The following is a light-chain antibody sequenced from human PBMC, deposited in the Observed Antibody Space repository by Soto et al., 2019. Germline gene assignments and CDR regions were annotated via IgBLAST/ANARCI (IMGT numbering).Light chain of an antibody. J-gene: IGKJ4*01. Sequence: ESVLTQSPGTLSLSPGERATLSCRASQSVSSSYLAGYQQKPGQAPRLLIHGASSRASGIPDRFSGSGSVTDFILKLRRLEPQDFAVYSCQQHASTPLTCGGGTKVEIK. CDR2: GAS. CDR3: QQHASTPLT. CDR1: QSVSSSY. V-gene: IGKV3-20*01.